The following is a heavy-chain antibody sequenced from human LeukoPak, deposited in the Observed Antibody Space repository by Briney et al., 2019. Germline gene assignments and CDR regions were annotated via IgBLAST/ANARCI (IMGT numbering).Heavy chain of an antibody. D-gene: IGHD3-10*01. J-gene: IGHJ4*01. CDR3: ASRVYGLGSFNY. V-gene: IGHV4-39*01. CDR2: IYNSGTT. CDR1: GDSISSTSYY. Sequence: SETLSLTCTVSGDSISSTSYYWDWIRQPPGTGREWIGSIYNSGTTYYNPSLKSRVTISVDTSKNQFSLKVSSVTAADTAVYYCASRVYGLGSFNYWGQGTLVTVSS.